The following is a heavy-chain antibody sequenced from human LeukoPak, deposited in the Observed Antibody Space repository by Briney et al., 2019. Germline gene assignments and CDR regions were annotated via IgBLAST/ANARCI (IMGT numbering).Heavy chain of an antibody. J-gene: IGHJ4*02. Sequence: PGRSLRLSCAASGFTFSSCGMHWVRQAPGKGLEWVAFIRYDGSNKYYADSVKGRFTISRDNSKNTLYLQMNSLRAEDTAVYYCAKRPSSSSPIDYWGQGTLVTVSS. D-gene: IGHD6-13*01. CDR1: GFTFSSCG. CDR3: AKRPSSSSPIDY. CDR2: IRYDGSNK. V-gene: IGHV3-30*02.